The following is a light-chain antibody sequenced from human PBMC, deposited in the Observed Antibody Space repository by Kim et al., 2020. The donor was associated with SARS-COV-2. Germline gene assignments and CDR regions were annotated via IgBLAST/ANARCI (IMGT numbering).Light chain of an antibody. J-gene: IGLJ2*01. CDR2: DVS. Sequence: SITISCTGTSSDVGGYNYVSWYQQHPGKAPRLMIHDVSKRPSGVSNRFSGSKSGNTASLTVSGLQAEDEADYYCSSYTTSSTLAFGGGTKLTVL. CDR3: SSYTTSSTLA. V-gene: IGLV2-14*03. CDR1: SSDVGGYNY.